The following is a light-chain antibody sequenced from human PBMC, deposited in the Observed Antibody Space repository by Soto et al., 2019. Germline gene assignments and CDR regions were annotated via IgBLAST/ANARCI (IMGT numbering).Light chain of an antibody. V-gene: IGKV1-39*01. J-gene: IGKJ5*01. CDR1: QRISTY. CDR3: QQSYSTPPIT. CDR2: AAS. Sequence: DLQMTQSPSSLSASVGDRVTITCRASQRISTYLSWYQQKPGKAPKLLIYAASSLQSGVPSRFSGSGSGTDFTLTISSLQPEDFATYYCQQSYSTPPITFGQGTRLEIK.